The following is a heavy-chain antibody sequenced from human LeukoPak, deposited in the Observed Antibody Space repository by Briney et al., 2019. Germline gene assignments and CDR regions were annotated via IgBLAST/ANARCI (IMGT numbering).Heavy chain of an antibody. Sequence: GGSLRLSCAASGFTFSSYWMHWVRQTPGKGLVWVSCINGAGSSISYADSVKGRVTISRDNANNTLYLQMNNLRAEDTAVYYCARGGDYKNDYWGQGTLVTVSS. J-gene: IGHJ4*02. D-gene: IGHD4-17*01. CDR2: INGAGSSI. V-gene: IGHV3-74*01. CDR1: GFTFSSYW. CDR3: ARGGDYKNDY.